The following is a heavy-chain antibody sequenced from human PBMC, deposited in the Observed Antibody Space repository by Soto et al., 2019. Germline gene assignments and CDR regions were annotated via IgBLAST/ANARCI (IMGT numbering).Heavy chain of an antibody. CDR2: IYYSGST. V-gene: IGHV4-59*12. Sequence: SETLSLTCTDSGGSISSYYWSWIRQPPGKGLELIGNIYYSGSTNYNPSLKSRLTITVDTSKNQFSLKLSTVTATDTAVYYCARVPGRWGQGTLVTVCS. J-gene: IGHJ4*02. CDR3: ARVPGR. CDR1: GGSISSYY.